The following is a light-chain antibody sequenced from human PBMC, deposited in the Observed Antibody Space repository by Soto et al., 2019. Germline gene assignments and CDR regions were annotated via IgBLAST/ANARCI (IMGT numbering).Light chain of an antibody. Sequence: EIVLTQSPATLSLSPGERATLSCRASQSVGSYLAWYQQKPGQAPRLLIHDASNRATGIPARFSGSGSGTDFTLTISSLEPEDFAVYYCHQRSNSWTFGQGTKVEIK. CDR3: HQRSNSWT. J-gene: IGKJ1*01. V-gene: IGKV3-11*01. CDR2: DAS. CDR1: QSVGSY.